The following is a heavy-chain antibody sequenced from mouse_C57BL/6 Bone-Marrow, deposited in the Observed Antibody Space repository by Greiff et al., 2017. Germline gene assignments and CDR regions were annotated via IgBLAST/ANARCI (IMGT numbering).Heavy chain of an antibody. CDR1: GYTFTDYY. CDR3: AREGTYYYGSSPYFDY. D-gene: IGHD1-1*01. Sequence: QVQLKESGPELVKPGASVKISCKASGYTFTDYYINWVKQRPGQGLEWIGWIFPGSGSTYYNEKFKGKATLTVDKSSSTAYMLLSSLTSEDSAVYFCAREGTYYYGSSPYFDYWGQGTTLTVSS. CDR2: IFPGSGST. J-gene: IGHJ2*01. V-gene: IGHV1-75*01.